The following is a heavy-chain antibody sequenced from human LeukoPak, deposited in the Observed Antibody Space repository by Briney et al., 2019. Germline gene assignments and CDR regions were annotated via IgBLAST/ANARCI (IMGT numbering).Heavy chain of an antibody. CDR3: AILASGLNF. J-gene: IGHJ4*02. CDR2: ITPNSAGT. V-gene: IGHV1-2*02. D-gene: IGHD3-10*01. CDR1: GYTFTDYY. Sequence: ASVKVSCKASGYTFTDYYIHWVRQAPGQGLEWMAWITPNSAGTNSSRKFQGRVTLTRDTSISTAYMELTGLTSDDTAVYYCAILASGLNFWGQGTLVTVSS.